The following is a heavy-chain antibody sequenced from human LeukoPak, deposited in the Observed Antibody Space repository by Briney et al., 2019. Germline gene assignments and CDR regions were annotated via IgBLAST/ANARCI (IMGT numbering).Heavy chain of an antibody. Sequence: GASVKVSCKASGYIYTSYGINWVRQAPGQGLEWMGWISAYNGNTKYAQKLQGRVTMTTDTSTSTAHMELRGLRTDDTAVYYCTRGPEWFGVNVDYWGQGTLVTVSS. V-gene: IGHV1-18*01. CDR1: GYIYTSYG. D-gene: IGHD3-10*01. CDR2: ISAYNGNT. CDR3: TRGPEWFGVNVDY. J-gene: IGHJ4*02.